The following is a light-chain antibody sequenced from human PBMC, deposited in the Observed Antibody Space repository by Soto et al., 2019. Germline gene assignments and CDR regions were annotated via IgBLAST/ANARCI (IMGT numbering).Light chain of an antibody. Sequence: DIQMTQSPSTLSASVGDRVTITCRASQTVSRWLAWYQQKPGKAPKLLLYDASSLESGVPSRFSCSGSGTEFALTISSLQPDDFAAYWCQHDNAWDRQTFGHGTKVDIK. CDR3: QHDNAWDRQT. CDR2: DAS. J-gene: IGKJ1*01. V-gene: IGKV1-5*01. CDR1: QTVSRW.